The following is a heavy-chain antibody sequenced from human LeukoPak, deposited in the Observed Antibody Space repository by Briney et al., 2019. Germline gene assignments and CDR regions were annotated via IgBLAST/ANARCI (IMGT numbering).Heavy chain of an antibody. CDR3: ARISRNTPDEYSGSHYGFLFDY. CDR2: IYYSGST. V-gene: IGHV4-59*01. CDR1: GGFISSYY. D-gene: IGHD1-26*01. J-gene: IGHJ4*02. Sequence: SETLSLTCTVSGGFISSYYWSWIRQPPGKGLEWIGYIYYSGSTNYNPSLKSRVTISVDTSKNQFSLKLSSVTAADTAVYYCARISRNTPDEYSGSHYGFLFDYWGQGTLVTVSS.